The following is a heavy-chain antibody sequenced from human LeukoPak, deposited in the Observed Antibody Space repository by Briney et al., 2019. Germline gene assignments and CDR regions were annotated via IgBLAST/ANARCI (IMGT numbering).Heavy chain of an antibody. CDR2: IVGRGSTI. CDR3: ARGAKWAYYFDY. CDR1: GFTFSDYY. D-gene: IGHD1-26*01. V-gene: IGHV3-11*04. Sequence: GGSLRLSCAASGFTFSDYYMNWIRQAPGKGLEWISHIVGRGSTISYADSVKGRFTISRDNAKDTLYLHMNSLTAEDTAVYYCARGAKWAYYFDYWGQGTLVTVSS. J-gene: IGHJ4*02.